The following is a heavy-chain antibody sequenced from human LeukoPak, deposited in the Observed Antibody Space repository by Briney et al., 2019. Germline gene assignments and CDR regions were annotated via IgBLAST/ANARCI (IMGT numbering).Heavy chain of an antibody. CDR3: AKYQVVAARGFDY. D-gene: IGHD2-15*01. V-gene: IGHV3-30*18. CDR1: GFSFSTYG. J-gene: IGHJ4*02. CDR2: ISYDGNNA. Sequence: GGSLRLSCAASGFSFSTYGMLWVRQAPGKGLEWVAIISYDGNNAYYADSVKGRFTISRDNSKNTLYLQMNSLRVEDTAVYYCAKYQVVAARGFDYWGQGTLVTVSS.